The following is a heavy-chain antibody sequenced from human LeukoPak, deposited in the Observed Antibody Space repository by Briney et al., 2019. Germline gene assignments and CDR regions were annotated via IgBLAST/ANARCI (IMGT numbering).Heavy chain of an antibody. D-gene: IGHD6-13*01. V-gene: IGHV4-34*01. J-gene: IGHJ4*02. CDR3: ARSEQLDFDY. CDR2: INHSGST. Sequence: PSETLSLTCAVYGGSFSGYYWSWIRQPPGKGLEWIGEINHSGSTNYNPSLKSRVTISVDTSKNQFSLKLSSVTAADTAVYYCARSEQLDFDYWGQGTLVTVSS. CDR1: GGSFSGYY.